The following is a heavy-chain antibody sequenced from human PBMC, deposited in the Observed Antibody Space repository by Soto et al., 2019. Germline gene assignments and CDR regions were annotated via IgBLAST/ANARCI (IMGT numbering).Heavy chain of an antibody. V-gene: IGHV3-30*04. J-gene: IGHJ4*02. CDR3: ARGGVGATFDY. Sequence: WGSLRLSCAASGFTFSSYAMHWVRQAPGKGLEWVAVISYDGSNKYYADSVKGRFTISRDNSKNTLYLQMNSLRAEDTAVYYCARGGVGATFDYWGQGTLVTVSS. D-gene: IGHD1-26*01. CDR2: ISYDGSNK. CDR1: GFTFSSYA.